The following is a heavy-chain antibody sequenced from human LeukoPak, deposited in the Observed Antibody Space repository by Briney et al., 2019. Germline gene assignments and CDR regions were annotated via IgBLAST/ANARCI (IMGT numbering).Heavy chain of an antibody. J-gene: IGHJ4*02. Sequence: GGSLRLSCAASGFTFSSFDMHWVRQATGKGLEWVSTIGTAGDTYYPGSVKGRFTISRENAKNSLYLQMDSLRAEDTAVYYCAKFSWDIVVVVAAIDDFDYWGQGTLVTVSS. CDR1: GFTFSSFD. CDR3: AKFSWDIVVVVAAIDDFDY. CDR2: IGTAGDT. D-gene: IGHD2-15*01. V-gene: IGHV3-13*01.